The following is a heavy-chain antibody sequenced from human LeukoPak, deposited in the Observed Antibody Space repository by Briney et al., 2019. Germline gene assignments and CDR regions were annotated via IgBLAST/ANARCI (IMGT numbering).Heavy chain of an antibody. CDR1: GFTFSSYW. Sequence: GGSLRLSCAASGFTFSSYWMSWVRQAPGKGLEWLANIKQDGSEKYYVDSVKGRFTISRDNAKNSLYLQMNSLRAEDTAVYYCARTLWELRSSAFFDYWGQGTLVTVSS. CDR3: ARTLWELRSSAFFDY. CDR2: IKQDGSEK. J-gene: IGHJ4*02. D-gene: IGHD1-26*01. V-gene: IGHV3-7*01.